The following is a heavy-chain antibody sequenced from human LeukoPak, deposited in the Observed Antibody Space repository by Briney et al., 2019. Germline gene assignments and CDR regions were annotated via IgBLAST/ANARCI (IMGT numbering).Heavy chain of an antibody. CDR3: AGISSPWGGYYFDY. CDR1: GGSISSSSYY. J-gene: IGHJ4*02. CDR2: IYYSGST. D-gene: IGHD6-6*01. V-gene: IGHV4-39*01. Sequence: SETLSLTCTVSGGSISSSSYYWGWIRQPPGKGLEWLGSIYYSGSTYYNPSLKSRVTISVDTSKNQFSLKLSSVTAADTAVYYCAGISSPWGGYYFDYWGQGTLVTVSS.